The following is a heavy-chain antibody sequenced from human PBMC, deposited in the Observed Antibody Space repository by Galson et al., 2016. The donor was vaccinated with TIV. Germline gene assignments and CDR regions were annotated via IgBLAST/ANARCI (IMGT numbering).Heavy chain of an antibody. Sequence: SETLSLTCAVSGYSINSGYYWGWIRQPPGKGLQWIGSIYESGTTYYNPSLKSRLTMSVDTSNNKFSLNLRSVSAADTAVYYCARIGDCSGGYCSKGLDVWGQGTTVIVSS. CDR1: GYSINSGYY. J-gene: IGHJ6*02. CDR2: IYESGTT. CDR3: ARIGDCSGGYCSKGLDV. D-gene: IGHD2-15*01. V-gene: IGHV4-38-2*01.